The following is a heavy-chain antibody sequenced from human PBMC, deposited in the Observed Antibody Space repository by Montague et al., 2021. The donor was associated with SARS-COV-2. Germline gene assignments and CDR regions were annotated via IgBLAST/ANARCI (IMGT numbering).Heavy chain of an antibody. J-gene: IGHJ5*02. CDR2: IYTSGST. CDR3: ARGCSGGSCYPNPFST. Sequence: TLSLTCTVSGGSISSGSYYWSWIRQPAGKGLEWMGRIYTSGSTNYNPSLKSRVTISVDTSKNQFSLKLSSVTAADTAVYYCARGCSGGSCYPNPFSTWGQGTLVTVSS. V-gene: IGHV4-61*02. CDR1: GGSISSGSYY. D-gene: IGHD2-15*01.